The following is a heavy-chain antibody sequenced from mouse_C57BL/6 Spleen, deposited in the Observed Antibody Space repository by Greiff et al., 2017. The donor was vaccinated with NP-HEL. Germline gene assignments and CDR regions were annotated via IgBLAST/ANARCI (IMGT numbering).Heavy chain of an antibody. J-gene: IGHJ2*01. CDR1: GFTFSDYY. Sequence: EVKVEESEGGLVQPGSSMKLSCTASGFTFSDYYMAWVRQVPEKGLEWVANINYDGSSTYYLDSLKSRFIISRDNAKNILYLQMSSLKSEDTATYYCARYDTYYFDYWGQGTTLTVSS. CDR2: INYDGSST. D-gene: IGHD2-3*01. CDR3: ARYDTYYFDY. V-gene: IGHV5-16*01.